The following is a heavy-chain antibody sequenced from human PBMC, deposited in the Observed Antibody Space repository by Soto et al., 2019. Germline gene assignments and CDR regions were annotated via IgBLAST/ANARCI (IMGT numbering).Heavy chain of an antibody. J-gene: IGHJ5*02. CDR3: ARALIGRWGGYQSPFDP. CDR1: GGSISSGGYY. Sequence: SETLSLTCTVSGGSISSGGYYWSWIRQHPGKGLEWIGYIYYSGSTYYNPSLKSRVTISLDTSKNQFSLKLSSVTAADTAVYYCARALIGRWGGYQSPFDPWGQGTLVTVSS. CDR2: IYYSGST. D-gene: IGHD3-3*01. V-gene: IGHV4-31*03.